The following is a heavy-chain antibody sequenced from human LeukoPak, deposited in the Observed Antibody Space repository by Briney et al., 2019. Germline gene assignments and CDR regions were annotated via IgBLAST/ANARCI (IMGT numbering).Heavy chain of an antibody. CDR2: IIPILDVA. Sequence: KASGGTFSTYAISWVRQAPGQGPEWMGRIIPILDVADYAQKFQGRVTITADKSTSTVYMELSSLKSEDTAMYYCAMDFGVSAGESRGANFTVEFDYWGQGTLVTVSS. J-gene: IGHJ4*02. CDR3: AMDFGVSAGESRGANFTVEFDY. CDR1: GGTFSTYA. V-gene: IGHV1-69*04. D-gene: IGHD3-16*01.